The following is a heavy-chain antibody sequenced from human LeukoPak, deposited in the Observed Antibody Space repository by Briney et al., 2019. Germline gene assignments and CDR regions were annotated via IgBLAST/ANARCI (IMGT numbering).Heavy chain of an antibody. CDR1: GGSFSGYY. J-gene: IGHJ4*02. CDR2: INHSGST. D-gene: IGHD3-9*01. Sequence: SETLSLTCAVYGGSFSGYYWSWIRQPPGKGLEWIGEINHSGSTNYNPSLKSRVTISVDTSKNQFSLKLSSVTAADTAVYYCARCYDILTGYYYYFDYWGQGTLVTVSS. CDR3: ARCYDILTGYYYYFDY. V-gene: IGHV4-34*01.